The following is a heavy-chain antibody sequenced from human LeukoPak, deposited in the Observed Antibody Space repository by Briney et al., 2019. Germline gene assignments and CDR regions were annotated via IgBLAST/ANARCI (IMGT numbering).Heavy chain of an antibody. Sequence: PSETLSLTCTVSGVSISTYYWTWIRQPPGKGLEWIGNIDYGGNTKYNPSLKSRVTISVDTSKNHFSLKLSSVTAADTAVYYCARWYYDSSGYRYFDYRGQGTLVIVSS. CDR1: GVSISTYY. CDR2: IDYGGNT. D-gene: IGHD3-22*01. J-gene: IGHJ4*02. CDR3: ARWYYDSSGYRYFDY. V-gene: IGHV4-59*12.